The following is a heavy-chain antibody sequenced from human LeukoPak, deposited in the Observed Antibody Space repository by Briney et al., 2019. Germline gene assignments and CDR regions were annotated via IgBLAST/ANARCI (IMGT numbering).Heavy chain of an antibody. J-gene: IGHJ3*02. CDR3: SRITYYDILTGYSLAPFDI. V-gene: IGHV4-59*01. Sequence: SETLSLTCPVSGGSISSYYWSWIRQPPGKGLEWIGDIYYSGSTKYKPSLKSQVPISEHTTKNQCSLKLSSVPPADTALYCCSRITYYDILTGYSLAPFDIWGKGTMVTVSS. CDR1: GGSISSYY. D-gene: IGHD3-9*01. CDR2: IYYSGST.